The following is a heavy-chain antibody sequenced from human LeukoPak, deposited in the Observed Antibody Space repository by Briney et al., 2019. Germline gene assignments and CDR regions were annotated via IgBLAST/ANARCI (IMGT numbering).Heavy chain of an antibody. D-gene: IGHD4-17*01. CDR2: INWNGGST. CDR1: GFTFSSYW. V-gene: IGHV3-20*01. J-gene: IGHJ4*02. Sequence: GGSLRLSCAASGFTFSSYWMHWVRQAPGKGLEWVSGINWNGGSTGYADSVKGRFTISRDNAKNSLYLQMNSLRAEDTALYHCLPTHYYGDYSYPWAGFDYWGQGTLVTVSS. CDR3: LPTHYYGDYSYPWAGFDY.